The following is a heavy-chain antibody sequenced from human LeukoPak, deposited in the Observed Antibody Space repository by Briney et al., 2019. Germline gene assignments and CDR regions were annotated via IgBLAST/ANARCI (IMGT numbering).Heavy chain of an antibody. J-gene: IGHJ4*02. D-gene: IGHD1-26*01. Sequence: ASVKVSCKASGYTFTGYYMHWVRQAPGKGLEWMGGFDPEDGETIYAQKFQGRVTMTEDTSTDTAYMELSSLRSEDTAVYYCATDPMVGSDYWGQGTLVTVSS. CDR2: FDPEDGET. CDR3: ATDPMVGSDY. V-gene: IGHV1-24*01. CDR1: GYTFTGYY.